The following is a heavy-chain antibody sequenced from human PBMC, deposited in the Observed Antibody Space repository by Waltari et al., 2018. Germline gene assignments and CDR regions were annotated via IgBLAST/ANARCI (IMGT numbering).Heavy chain of an antibody. D-gene: IGHD2-2*01. CDR1: GGSIRSHY. Sequence: QVQLQESGPGLVKPSETLSLTCTVSGGSIRSHYWSWIRPPPAKGLAWIGYIYYSGSTNYNPSLKSRVTISVDTSKNQFSLKLSSVTAADTAVYYCARSIVVVPAATPFGGYYYGMDVWGQGTTVTVSS. CDR3: ARSIVVVPAATPFGGYYYGMDV. CDR2: IYYSGST. J-gene: IGHJ6*02. V-gene: IGHV4-59*11.